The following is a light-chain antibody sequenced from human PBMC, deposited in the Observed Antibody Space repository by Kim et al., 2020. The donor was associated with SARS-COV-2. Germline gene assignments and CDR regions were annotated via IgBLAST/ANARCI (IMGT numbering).Light chain of an antibody. CDR2: ANE. V-gene: IGLV1-51*01. Sequence: QSVLTQPPSVSAAPGQKVTISCSGSSSNIGKFPVSWYQQAPGTAPKLLIYANEKRPSGIPDRFSASRSGTSNTLVITGLQTGDEADYYCGSWDDMNGAVFGGGTQLTVL. CDR1: SSNIGKFP. J-gene: IGLJ3*02. CDR3: GSWDDMNGAV.